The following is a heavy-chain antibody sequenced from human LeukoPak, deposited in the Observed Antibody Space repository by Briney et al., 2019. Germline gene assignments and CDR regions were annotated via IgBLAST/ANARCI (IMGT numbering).Heavy chain of an antibody. CDR1: GFTLSSYA. V-gene: IGHV3-23*01. D-gene: IGHD3-10*01. J-gene: IGHJ4*02. CDR2: ISGSGGST. Sequence: GSLRLSCAASGFTLSSYAMSWVRQAPGKGLEWVSAISGSGGSTYYADSVKGRFTISRDNSKNTLYLQMNSLRAEDTAVYYCAKDQLLWFGESYTFSYWGQGTLVTVSS. CDR3: AKDQLLWFGESYTFSY.